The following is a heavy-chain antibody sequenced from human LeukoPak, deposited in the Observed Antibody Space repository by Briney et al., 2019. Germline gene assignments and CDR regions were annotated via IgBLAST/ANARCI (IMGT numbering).Heavy chain of an antibody. CDR3: ARDTKYSSGWGIDY. CDR1: GGTFSSYA. D-gene: IGHD6-19*01. Sequence: GASVKVSCKASGGTFSSYAISWVRQAPGQGLEWMGGIIPIFGTANYAQKFQGRVTITADESTSTAYMELSSLRSEDTAVYYCARDTKYSSGWGIDYWGQGTLVTVSS. CDR2: IIPIFGTA. J-gene: IGHJ4*02. V-gene: IGHV1-69*13.